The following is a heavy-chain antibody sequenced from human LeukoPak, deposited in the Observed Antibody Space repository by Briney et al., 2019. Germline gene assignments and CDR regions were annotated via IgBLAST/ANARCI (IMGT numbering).Heavy chain of an antibody. J-gene: IGHJ3*02. V-gene: IGHV3-30*04. CDR1: GFTFSSYA. D-gene: IGHD5-12*01. CDR3: ASVDDLDAFAM. Sequence: GGSLRLSCAASGFTFSSYAMHWVRQAPGKGLEWVAVISDDGINKYYADPAKGRFTISRDNSKNTLYLEMSSLRAEDTAVYYCASVDDLDAFAMWGQGTMVIVFS. CDR2: ISDDGINK.